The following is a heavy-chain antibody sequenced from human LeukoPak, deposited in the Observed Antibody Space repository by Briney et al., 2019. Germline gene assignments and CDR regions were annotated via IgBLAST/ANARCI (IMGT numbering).Heavy chain of an antibody. CDR2: IIPIFGTA. CDR3: ARETGHGYNWMGY. V-gene: IGHV1-69*13. D-gene: IGHD5-24*01. J-gene: IGHJ4*02. CDR1: GGTFSSYA. Sequence: SVKVSCKASGGTFSSYAISWVRQAHGQGLEWMGGIIPIFGTANSAQKFQGRVTITADESTSTAYMELSSLRSEDTAVYYCARETGHGYNWMGYWGQGTLVTVSS.